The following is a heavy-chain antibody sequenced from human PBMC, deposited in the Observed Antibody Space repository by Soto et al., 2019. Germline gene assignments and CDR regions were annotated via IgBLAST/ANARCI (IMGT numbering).Heavy chain of an antibody. Sequence: GASVKVSCKASGYTFTSYGISWVRQAPGQGLKWMGWISAYNGNTNYAQKLQGRVTMTTDTSTSTAYMELRSLRSDDTAVYYCARDWAAGTQVAFDIWGQGTMVTVSS. CDR2: ISAYNGNT. CDR1: GYTFTSYG. D-gene: IGHD6-13*01. V-gene: IGHV1-18*01. CDR3: ARDWAAGTQVAFDI. J-gene: IGHJ3*02.